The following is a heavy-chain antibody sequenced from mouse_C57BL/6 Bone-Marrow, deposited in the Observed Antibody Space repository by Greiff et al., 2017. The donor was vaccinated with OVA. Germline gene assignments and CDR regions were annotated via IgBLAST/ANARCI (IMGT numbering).Heavy chain of an antibody. CDR1: GFTFSDFY. J-gene: IGHJ3*01. CDR2: SRNKANDYTT. CDR3: ARDYVFAY. V-gene: IGHV7-1*01. Sequence: EVQLVESGGGLVQSGRSLRLSCATSGFTFSDFYMEWVRQAPGKGLEWIAASRNKANDYTTEYSASVKGRFIVSRDTSQSILYLQMNALGAEDTAIYYCARDYVFAYWGQGTLVTVSA.